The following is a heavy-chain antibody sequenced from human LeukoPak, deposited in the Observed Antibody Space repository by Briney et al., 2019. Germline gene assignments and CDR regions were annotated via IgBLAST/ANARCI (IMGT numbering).Heavy chain of an antibody. V-gene: IGHV4-39*07. CDR3: ARVEGLQLYYYYMDV. CDR1: GGPISSSSYY. CDR2: IYYSGST. Sequence: SETLSLTCTVSGGPISSSSYYCGWIRQPPGKGLEWIGSIYYSGSTYYNPSLKSRVTISVDTSKNQFSLKLSSVTAADTAVYYCARVEGLQLYYYYMDVWGKGTTVTVSS. J-gene: IGHJ6*03. D-gene: IGHD4-11*01.